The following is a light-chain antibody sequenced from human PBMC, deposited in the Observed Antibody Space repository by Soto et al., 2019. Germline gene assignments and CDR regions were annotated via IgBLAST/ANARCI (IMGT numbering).Light chain of an antibody. J-gene: IGKJ1*01. CDR3: QHYGSSGT. Sequence: EIVLAQSPGTLSLSPVARATLSCMASQSVSSSYLAWYQQKPVQAPRLLIYDSSNRATGIPARFSGSGSGTDFTLTISSLEPEDFAVYYCQHYGSSGTFGQGTKVDIK. CDR1: QSVSSSY. V-gene: IGKV3-20*01. CDR2: DSS.